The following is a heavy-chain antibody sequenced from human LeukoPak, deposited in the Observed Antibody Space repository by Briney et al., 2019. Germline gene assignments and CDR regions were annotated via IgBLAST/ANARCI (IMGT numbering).Heavy chain of an antibody. V-gene: IGHV3-23*01. CDR3: AKSHITRYPLQYYFAL. Sequence: GGSLSQSCAASGFTFSSYAMSWLRQTPQKGLEWVSGISVTGDITYYADSVKGRFTIARDNSRTTLYLQLNSLRADDTAVYYCAKSHITRYPLQYYFALWGQGGPVIVSS. CDR1: GFTFSSYA. D-gene: IGHD4-11*01. J-gene: IGHJ4*02. CDR2: ISVTGDIT.